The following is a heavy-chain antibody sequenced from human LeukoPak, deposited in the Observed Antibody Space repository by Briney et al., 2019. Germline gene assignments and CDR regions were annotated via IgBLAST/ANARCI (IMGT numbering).Heavy chain of an antibody. CDR1: GGSISSHY. CDR2: IYYSGST. Sequence: SETLSLTCTVSGGSISSHYWSWIRQPPGKGLVWIGFIYYSGSTNYNPSLKSRVTISVDTSKNQFSLKLSSVTAADTAVYYCARDSHYDSSGYYAFDYWGQGTLVTVSS. V-gene: IGHV4-59*11. CDR3: ARDSHYDSSGYYAFDY. D-gene: IGHD3-22*01. J-gene: IGHJ4*02.